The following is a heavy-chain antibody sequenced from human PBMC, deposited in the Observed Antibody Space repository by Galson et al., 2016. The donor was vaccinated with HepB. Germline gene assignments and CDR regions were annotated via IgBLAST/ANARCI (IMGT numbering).Heavy chain of an antibody. CDR3: ATWLSHHFDY. J-gene: IGHJ4*02. D-gene: IGHD6-19*01. CDR1: GFTFRHYA. V-gene: IGHV3-23*01. CDR2: IGGPTPNT. Sequence: SLRLSCAASGFTFRHYALSWVRQAPGKGLEWVSHIGGPTPNTHYADSVRGRFSIYRDNSRDTLYLQMDSLTAEDSAIYYCATWLSHHFDYWGQGTLVTVSS.